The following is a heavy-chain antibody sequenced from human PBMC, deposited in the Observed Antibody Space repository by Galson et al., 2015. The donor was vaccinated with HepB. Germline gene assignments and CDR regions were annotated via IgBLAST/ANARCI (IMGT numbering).Heavy chain of an antibody. V-gene: IGHV3-30*02. D-gene: IGHD6-19*01. CDR1: GFNFSRYA. J-gene: IGHJ4*02. CDR2: IRYDGSNK. CDR3: AKHRYSSGYYNFDY. Sequence: SLRLSCAASGFNFSRYAMHWVRQAPGKGLEWVAFIRYDGSNKYYTDSVRGRFTISRDNSKNTLFLQMNTLRAEDTAVYYCAKHRYSSGYYNFDYWGQGTLVTVSS.